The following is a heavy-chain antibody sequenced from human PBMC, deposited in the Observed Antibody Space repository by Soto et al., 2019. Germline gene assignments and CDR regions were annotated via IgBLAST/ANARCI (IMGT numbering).Heavy chain of an antibody. V-gene: IGHV1-69*02. CDR1: GGTFSSYT. D-gene: IGHD2-2*01. J-gene: IGHJ6*02. Sequence: SVKVSCKASGGTFSSYTISWVRQAPGQGLEWMGRIIPILGIANYAQKFQGRVTITADKSTSTAYMELSSLRSEDTAVYYCATVPGGVPAVIDYYYYYGMDFWGQGTTVTVSS. CDR2: IIPILGIA. CDR3: ATVPGGVPAVIDYYYYYGMDF.